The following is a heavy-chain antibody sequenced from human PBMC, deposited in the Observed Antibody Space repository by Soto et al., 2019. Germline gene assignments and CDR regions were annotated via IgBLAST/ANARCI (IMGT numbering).Heavy chain of an antibody. D-gene: IGHD2-21*02. CDR2: INHSGST. J-gene: IGHJ4*02. CDR3: ARAINIGDWGYYFGY. V-gene: IGHV4-34*01. Sequence: QVQLQQWGAGLLKPSETLSLTCAVYGGSFSGYYWSWIRQPPGKGLEWIGEINHSGSTNYNPSLKSRVTISVDTSKNQFSLKLSSVTAADTAVYYCARAINIGDWGYYFGYWGQGTLVTVSS. CDR1: GGSFSGYY.